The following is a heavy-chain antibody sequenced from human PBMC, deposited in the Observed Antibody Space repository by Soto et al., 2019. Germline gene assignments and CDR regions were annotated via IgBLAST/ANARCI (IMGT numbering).Heavy chain of an antibody. V-gene: IGHV1-69*01. D-gene: IGHD5-12*01. J-gene: IGHJ6*02. CDR1: GGTFSRHA. CDR2: IIPIFGTA. CDR3: ARGTDGYNYNYYYYGMDV. Sequence: QVQLVQSGAEVRKPGSSVKVSCKASGGTFSRHAISWVRQAPGQGLEWMGGIIPIFGTANYAQKFQGRVTITADESTSTAYMELSSLRSEDTAVYYCARGTDGYNYNYYYYGMDVWGQGTTVTVSS.